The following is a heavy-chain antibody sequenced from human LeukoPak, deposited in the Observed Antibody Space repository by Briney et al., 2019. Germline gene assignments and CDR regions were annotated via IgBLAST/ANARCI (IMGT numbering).Heavy chain of an antibody. J-gene: IGHJ6*02. CDR3: ARDATVTTLYYYYGMDV. D-gene: IGHD4-11*01. CDR1: GYTFTSYG. Sequence: ASVKVSCKASGYTFTSYGISWVRQAPGQGLEWMGRIIPILGIANYAQKFQGRVTITADKSTSTAYMELSSLRSEDTAVYYCARDATVTTLYYYYGMDVWGQGTTVTVSS. CDR2: IIPILGIA. V-gene: IGHV1-69*04.